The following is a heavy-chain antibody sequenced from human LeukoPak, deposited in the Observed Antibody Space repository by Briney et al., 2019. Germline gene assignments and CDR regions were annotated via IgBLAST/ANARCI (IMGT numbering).Heavy chain of an antibody. Sequence: GGSLRLSCAASGFTFSNYAMSWVRQAPGKGLEWVSGISGSGDIIHYSDSVKGRFTISRDNSKNTLYLQMNGLRAEDTAVYYCAKYYSSYWYAAFDIWGQGTMVTVSS. V-gene: IGHV3-23*01. CDR3: AKYYSSYWYAAFDI. CDR1: GFTFSNYA. J-gene: IGHJ3*02. D-gene: IGHD6-13*01. CDR2: ISGSGDII.